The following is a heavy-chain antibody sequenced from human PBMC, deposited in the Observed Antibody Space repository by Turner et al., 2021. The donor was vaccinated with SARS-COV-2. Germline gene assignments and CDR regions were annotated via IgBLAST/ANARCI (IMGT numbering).Heavy chain of an antibody. V-gene: IGHV3-23*01. D-gene: IGHD2-15*01. CDR3: AKGEGIVVVVAALY. CDR1: GFTFSNYA. J-gene: IGHJ4*02. Sequence: EVQLLESGGGLVQPGGSLRLSCTASGFTFSNYAMSLVRQAPGKGLGWVSAISGSGGSTYYADSVKGRCTISRDNSKNTLYLQMNSLRAEDTAVYYCAKGEGIVVVVAALYWGQGTLVPVSS. CDR2: ISGSGGST.